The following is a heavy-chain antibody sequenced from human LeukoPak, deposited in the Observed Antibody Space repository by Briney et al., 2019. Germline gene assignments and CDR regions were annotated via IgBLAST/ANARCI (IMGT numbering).Heavy chain of an antibody. CDR2: ISYDGSEK. CDR3: GKVLVRWRYHYGLDV. Sequence: GGPLRLSCAASGFPFNIYDMHWLRHAPGKGLEWLAIISYDGSEKHFAESAKGRFTICRDNSKNTLYLEMNSLRVEDTAMYHCGKVLVRWRYHYGLDVWGQGTTVSVPS. V-gene: IGHV3-30-3*01. CDR1: GFPFNIYD. J-gene: IGHJ6*02. D-gene: IGHD2-15*01.